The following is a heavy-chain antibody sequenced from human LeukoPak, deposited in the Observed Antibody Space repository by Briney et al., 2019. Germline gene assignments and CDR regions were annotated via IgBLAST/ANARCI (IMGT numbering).Heavy chain of an antibody. J-gene: IGHJ4*02. V-gene: IGHV3-23*01. D-gene: IGHD6-19*01. CDR1: GFTFSNCA. CDR3: ARLRLGSSGWHYSDY. CDR2: VSGSGDST. Sequence: PGGSLRLSCAASGFTFSNCAMSWVRQAPGKGLEWVSGVSGSGDSTYYADSVKGRFTISRDNSNNTLFLLMNSLRAEDTAVYYCARLRLGSSGWHYSDYWGQGTLVTVSS.